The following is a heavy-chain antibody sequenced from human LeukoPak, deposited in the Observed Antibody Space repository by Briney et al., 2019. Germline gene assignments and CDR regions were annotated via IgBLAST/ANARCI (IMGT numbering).Heavy chain of an antibody. D-gene: IGHD2-2*01. CDR1: GFTFDDYA. Sequence: GGSLRLSCAASGFTFDDYAMHWVRQAPGKGLECVSLISGDGDSTSYADSVNGRITISRDNSKNSLYLQMNSLRTEDTALYYCAKDIRDIVVVPAGYYYYMDVWGKGTTVTVSS. CDR3: AKDIRDIVVVPAGYYYYMDV. J-gene: IGHJ6*03. V-gene: IGHV3-43*02. CDR2: ISGDGDST.